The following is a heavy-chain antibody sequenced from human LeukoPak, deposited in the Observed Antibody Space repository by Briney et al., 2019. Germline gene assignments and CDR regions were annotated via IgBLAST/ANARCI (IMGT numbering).Heavy chain of an antibody. D-gene: IGHD6-19*01. CDR1: GGSISSYY. CDR3: ARDSSGWYYYGMDV. Sequence: PSETLSLTCTVSGGSISSYYWSWIRQPPGKGLEWLGYIYYSGSTNYNPSLKSRVTISVDTSKNQFSLKLSSVTAADTAVYYCARDSSGWYYYGMDVWGQGTTVTVSS. CDR2: IYYSGST. J-gene: IGHJ6*02. V-gene: IGHV4-59*01.